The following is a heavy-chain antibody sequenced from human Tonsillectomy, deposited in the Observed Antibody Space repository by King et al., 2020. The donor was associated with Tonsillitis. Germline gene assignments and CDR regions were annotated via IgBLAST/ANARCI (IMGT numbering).Heavy chain of an antibody. J-gene: IGHJ4*02. CDR2: ITWNGGYS. Sequence: VQLVESGGVVVQPGGSLRLSCAASGFIFEDYAMHWVRQAPGKGLEWVSLITWNGGYSYYADSVKGRFTIFRDNSKNSLSLQMNSLRAEDTALYYCGKDGCSGTGCYVDYWGQGTLVTVSS. D-gene: IGHD2-2*01. CDR3: GKDGCSGTGCYVDY. CDR1: GFIFEDYA. V-gene: IGHV3-43D*03.